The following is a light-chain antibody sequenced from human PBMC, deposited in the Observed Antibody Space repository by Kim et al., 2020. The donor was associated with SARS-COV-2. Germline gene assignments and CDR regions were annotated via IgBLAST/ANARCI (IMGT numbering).Light chain of an antibody. CDR3: QQYNDWRT. J-gene: IGKJ1*01. Sequence: EIVMTQSPATLSVSPGERATLSCRASQNIRDNLAWYQQKPGQAPRLLIYDASTRATDIPARFSGSGSGTEFTLTISSLQSEDCALYYCQQYNDWRTFGQGTKVE. CDR1: QNIRDN. CDR2: DAS. V-gene: IGKV3-15*01.